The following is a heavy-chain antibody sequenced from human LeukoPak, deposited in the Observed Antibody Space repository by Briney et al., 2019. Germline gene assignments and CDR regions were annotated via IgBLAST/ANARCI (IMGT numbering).Heavy chain of an antibody. J-gene: IGHJ3*02. D-gene: IGHD1-26*01. Sequence: PSETLSLTCTVSGGSVTSTYYYWGWIRQPPGKGLEWIGNIYNSGNTYYNPSLKGRVTKSLDTSKNQFSLTLTSVTAADTAVYYCASSGSYSFHAFDIWGQGTMATVSS. V-gene: IGHV4-39*07. CDR1: GGSVTSTYYY. CDR2: IYNSGNT. CDR3: ASSGSYSFHAFDI.